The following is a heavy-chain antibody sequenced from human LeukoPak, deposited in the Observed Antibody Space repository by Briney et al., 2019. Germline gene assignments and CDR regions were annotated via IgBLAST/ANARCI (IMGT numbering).Heavy chain of an antibody. D-gene: IGHD3-16*01. Sequence: GGSLRLSCAASGFTFNNYGMHWVRQAPGKGLEWVAVIWYDGSNKYYADSVKGRFTISRDNSKNTLYLQMDSLRAEDTAVYYCANGPMITFGGLTEREFDYWGQGTLVTVSS. CDR3: ANGPMITFGGLTEREFDY. J-gene: IGHJ4*02. CDR1: GFTFNNYG. V-gene: IGHV3-30*02. CDR2: IWYDGSNK.